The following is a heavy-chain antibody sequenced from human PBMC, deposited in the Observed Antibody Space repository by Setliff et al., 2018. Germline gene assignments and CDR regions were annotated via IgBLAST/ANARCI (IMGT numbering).Heavy chain of an antibody. V-gene: IGHV4-34*01. CDR2: INHNGGT. D-gene: IGHD3-3*01. CDR3: ARRSSFWSGYFDY. Sequence: SETLSLTCAVYGGSFSGYYWSWIRQPPGRGLEWIGEINHNGGTNYNPSLRSRVTISIHMSKNQFSLNLSSVTAADTAVYYCARRSSFWSGYFDYWGQGTLVTVSS. J-gene: IGHJ4*02. CDR1: GGSFSGYY.